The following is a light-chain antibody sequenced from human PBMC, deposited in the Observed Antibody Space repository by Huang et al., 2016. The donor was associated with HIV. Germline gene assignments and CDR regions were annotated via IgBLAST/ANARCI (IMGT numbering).Light chain of an antibody. CDR1: QRVNNNY. CDR3: QQYGTSPPT. Sequence: EIVLTQSPGTLALSPGERATLSCRASQRVNNNYVAWYQQISGQPPRLLFFGASNRATAIPSRCSGSGSGTDFILTISRLEPEDFAVYHCQQYGTSPPTFGRGTRLEIK. J-gene: IGKJ2*01. V-gene: IGKV3-20*01. CDR2: GAS.